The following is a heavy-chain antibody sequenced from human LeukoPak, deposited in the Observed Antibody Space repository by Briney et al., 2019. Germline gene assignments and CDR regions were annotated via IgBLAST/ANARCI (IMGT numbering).Heavy chain of an antibody. V-gene: IGHV3-30-3*01. CDR1: GFTFSSYA. CDR3: PRPPPEYYYDSSGYYAY. J-gene: IGHJ4*02. CDR2: ISYDGSNK. D-gene: IGHD3-22*01. Sequence: GGSLRLSCAASGFTFSSYAMHWVRQAPGKGLEWVAVISYDGSNKYYADSVKGRFTISRDNSKNTLYLQMNSLRAEDTAVYYCPRPPPEYYYDSSGYYAYWGQGTLVTVSS.